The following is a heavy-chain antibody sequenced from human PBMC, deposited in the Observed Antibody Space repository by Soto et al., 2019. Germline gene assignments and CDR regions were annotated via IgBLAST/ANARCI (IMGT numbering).Heavy chain of an antibody. CDR1: GFTFSSYG. V-gene: IGHV3-33*01. CDR2: IWYDGSNK. D-gene: IGHD6-19*01. J-gene: IGHJ6*02. CDR3: ARDMTREYRSQQWLPYGMDV. Sequence: HPGGSLTLSCAASGFTFSSYGMHWVRQAPGKGLEWVAVIWYDGSNKYYADSVKGRFTISRDNSKNTLYLQMNSLRAEDTAVYYCARDMTREYRSQQWLPYGMDVWGQGTTVTVSS.